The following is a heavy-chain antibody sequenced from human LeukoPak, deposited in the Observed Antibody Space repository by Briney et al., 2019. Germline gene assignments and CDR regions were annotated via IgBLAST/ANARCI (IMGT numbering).Heavy chain of an antibody. CDR3: ARDPGTDGSSWYVPDN. CDR2: ISSSSTYI. Sequence: GGSLRLSCAASGFTFSSYNMNWVRQAPGKGLEWVSSISSSSTYIYYAESMKGRFTISRDNAKNSLYLQMNSLRAEDTAVYYCARDPGTDGSSWYVPDNWGQGTLVTVSA. D-gene: IGHD6-13*01. V-gene: IGHV3-21*01. J-gene: IGHJ4*02. CDR1: GFTFSSYN.